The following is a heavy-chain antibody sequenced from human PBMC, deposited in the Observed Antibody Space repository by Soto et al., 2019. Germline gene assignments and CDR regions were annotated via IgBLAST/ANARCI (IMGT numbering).Heavy chain of an antibody. V-gene: IGHV3-73*01. D-gene: IGHD4-17*01. J-gene: IGHJ4*02. Sequence: EVQLVESGGGLVQPGGSLKLSCAASGFTFSGSAMHWVRQASGKGLEWVGRIRSKANSYATAYAASVKGRFTISRDDSKNTAYLQINSLKTEDTAVYYCTTDYGDYVGPFDYWGQRTLVTVSS. CDR2: IRSKANSYAT. CDR1: GFTFSGSA. CDR3: TTDYGDYVGPFDY.